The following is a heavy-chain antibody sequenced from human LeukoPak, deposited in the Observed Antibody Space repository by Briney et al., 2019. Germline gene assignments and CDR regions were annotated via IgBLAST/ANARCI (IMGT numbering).Heavy chain of an antibody. D-gene: IGHD6-6*01. V-gene: IGHV1-8*01. CDR1: GYTFTSYD. J-gene: IGHJ4*02. CDR3: ARGHRKWSLAAQIYYFDY. CDR2: MNPNSGNT. Sequence: ASVKVSCKASGYTFTSYDINWVRQATGQGLEWMGWMNPNSGNTGYAQKFQGRVTMTRNTSISTAYMELSSLRSEDTAVYYRARGHRKWSLAAQIYYFDYWGQGTLVTVSS.